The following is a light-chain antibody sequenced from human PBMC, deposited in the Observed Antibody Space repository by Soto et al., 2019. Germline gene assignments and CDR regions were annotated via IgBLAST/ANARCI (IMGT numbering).Light chain of an antibody. J-gene: IGKJ4*01. CDR1: QGISNN. CDR3: QKYNSASLT. V-gene: IGKV1-27*01. Sequence: DIQMTQSPSSLSASVGDRVTSTCRASQGISNNLAWYQQKPGKVPKLLIYAASTLHSGVPSRFSGSGSGTDFTLTISSLQPEDVATYYCQKYNSASLTFGGGTKVEIK. CDR2: AAS.